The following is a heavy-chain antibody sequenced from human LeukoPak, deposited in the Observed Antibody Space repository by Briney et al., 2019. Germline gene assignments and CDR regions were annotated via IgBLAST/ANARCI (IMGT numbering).Heavy chain of an antibody. J-gene: IGHJ3*02. CDR3: ANYDSSGYYTFDI. V-gene: IGHV3-53*01. Sequence: ETLSLTCTVSGGSISSNYMTWVRQAPGKGLEWISIIYSGGSTYYADSVKGRFTISRDNSKNTLYLQMNSPRAEDTAVYYCANYDSSGYYTFDIWGQGTMVTVSS. D-gene: IGHD3-22*01. CDR1: GGSISSNY. CDR2: IYSGGST.